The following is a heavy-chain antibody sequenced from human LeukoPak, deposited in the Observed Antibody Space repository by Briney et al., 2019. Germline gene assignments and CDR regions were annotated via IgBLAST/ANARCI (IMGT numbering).Heavy chain of an antibody. J-gene: IGHJ5*01. V-gene: IGHV3-21*06. CDR1: GFIFSSYS. Sequence: GGSLRLSCAASGFIFSSYSLNWVRQAPGKGLEWDSSISRSSSYIYYADSVKGRFTISRDNAKNSLYLQMNSLRAEDTAVYYCARDSSGWSNGGNWFDSWGQGVLVTVSS. CDR3: ARDSSGWSNGGNWFDS. D-gene: IGHD6-19*01. CDR2: ISRSSSYI.